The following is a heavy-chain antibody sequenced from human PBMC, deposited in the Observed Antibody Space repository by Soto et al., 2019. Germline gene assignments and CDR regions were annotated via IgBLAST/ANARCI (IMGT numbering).Heavy chain of an antibody. Sequence: QVQLVQSGAEVENPGASVKVSCKASGYTFSNFGINWVRQAPGQGLEWLGWITPYNGNANYAQKHQDRLTITTDTATNTAYLQLRSLRSDDTAVYFCARARMYSGAHHDYWGQGTLFTVSS. D-gene: IGHD1-26*01. V-gene: IGHV1-18*04. CDR2: ITPYNGNA. J-gene: IGHJ4*02. CDR3: ARARMYSGAHHDY. CDR1: GYTFSNFG.